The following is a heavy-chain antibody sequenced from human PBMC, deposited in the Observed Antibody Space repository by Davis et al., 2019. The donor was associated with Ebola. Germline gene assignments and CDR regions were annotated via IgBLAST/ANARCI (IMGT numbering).Heavy chain of an antibody. CDR2: IYHSGST. V-gene: IGHV4-4*02. CDR3: ARDRPGVAINYYYGMDV. D-gene: IGHD3-3*01. CDR1: GGSISSSNW. J-gene: IGHJ6*02. Sequence: SETLSLTCAVSGGSISSSNWWSWVRQPPGKGLEWIGEIYHSGSTNYNPSLKSRVTISVDKSKNQFSLKLSSVTAADTAVYYCARDRPGVAINYYYGMDVWGQGTTVTVSS.